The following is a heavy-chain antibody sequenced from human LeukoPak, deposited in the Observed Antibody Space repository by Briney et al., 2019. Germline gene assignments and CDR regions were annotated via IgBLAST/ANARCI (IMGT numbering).Heavy chain of an antibody. D-gene: IGHD3-10*01. Sequence: PSETLSLTCAVYGGSFSGYYWSWIRQPPGKGLEWIGEINHSGSTNYNPSLKSRVTISVDTSKSQFSLKLSSVTAADTAVYYCARAIWFGEFRYWGQGTLVTVSS. V-gene: IGHV4-34*01. CDR2: INHSGST. CDR3: ARAIWFGEFRY. CDR1: GGSFSGYY. J-gene: IGHJ4*02.